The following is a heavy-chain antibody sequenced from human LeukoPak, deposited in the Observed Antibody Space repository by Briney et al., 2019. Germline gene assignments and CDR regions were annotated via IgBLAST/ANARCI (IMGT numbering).Heavy chain of an antibody. CDR3: AEGPRGRYFDY. Sequence: ASETLSLTCTVSGGSISSGGYYWSWIRQPPGKGLEWIGEINHSGSTNYNPSLKSRVTISVDTPKNQFSLKLSSVTAADTAVYYCAEGPRGRYFDYWGQGTLVTVSS. D-gene: IGHD3-10*01. CDR2: INHSGST. J-gene: IGHJ4*02. V-gene: IGHV4-39*07. CDR1: GGSISSGGYY.